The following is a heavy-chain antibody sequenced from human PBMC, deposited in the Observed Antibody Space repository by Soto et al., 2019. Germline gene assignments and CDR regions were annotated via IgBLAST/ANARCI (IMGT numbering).Heavy chain of an antibody. Sequence: PSEALSLTCTVSGDSVSSCSHYWIWIRQPPGKRLEWVGYVYYSGSTNYNPSLQSRVTISVDTSKNQFSLKMNSVTAADTAVYYCARGHDFWSGFSYFDYWGQGTLVTVSS. J-gene: IGHJ4*02. CDR2: VYYSGST. CDR1: GDSVSSCSHY. CDR3: ARGHDFWSGFSYFDY. D-gene: IGHD3-3*01. V-gene: IGHV4-61*01.